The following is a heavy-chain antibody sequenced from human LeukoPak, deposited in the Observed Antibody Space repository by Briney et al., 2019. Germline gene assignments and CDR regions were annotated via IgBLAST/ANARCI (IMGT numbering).Heavy chain of an antibody. Sequence: SQTLSLTCTVSGGSISSGSYYWSWIRQPAGKGLEWIGRIYTSGSTNYSPSLKSRVTISVDTSKNQFSLKLSSVTAADTAVYYCASSSSWYLIDAFDIWGQGTMATVSS. D-gene: IGHD6-13*01. CDR3: ASSSSWYLIDAFDI. CDR2: IYTSGST. J-gene: IGHJ3*02. CDR1: GGSISSGSYY. V-gene: IGHV4-61*02.